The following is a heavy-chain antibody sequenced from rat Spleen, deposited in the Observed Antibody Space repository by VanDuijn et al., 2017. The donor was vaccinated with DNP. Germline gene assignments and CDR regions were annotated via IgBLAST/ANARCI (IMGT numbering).Heavy chain of an antibody. Sequence: EVQLVESGGGLVQPGRSLKLSCAASGFTFSSNAMAWVRQGPTKGLEWVASIINTGGTTYYRDSVRGRFTISRDNAQSTLYLQMDSLRSEDTATYYCTTRGTTGTSDYWGQGVMVTVSS. CDR2: IINTGGTT. J-gene: IGHJ2*01. D-gene: IGHD1-11*01. CDR3: TTRGTTGTSDY. CDR1: GFTFSSNA. V-gene: IGHV5-27*01.